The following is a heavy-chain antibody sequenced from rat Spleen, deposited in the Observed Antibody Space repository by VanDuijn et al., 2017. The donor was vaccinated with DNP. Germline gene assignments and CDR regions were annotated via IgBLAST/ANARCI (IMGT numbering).Heavy chain of an antibody. D-gene: IGHD5-1*01. Sequence: EVQLQESGPGLVKPSQSLSLPCSVTGYSITSNHKWTWIRKFPGNELEWTGYINNAVSTNYNPSLKIRFSITRDTSKNQFFLQVNSVRNEDTATYYCAIQLGVFDYWGQGVMVIVSS. CDR2: INNAVST. J-gene: IGHJ2*01. CDR3: AIQLGVFDY. V-gene: IGHV3-3*01. CDR1: GYSITSNHK.